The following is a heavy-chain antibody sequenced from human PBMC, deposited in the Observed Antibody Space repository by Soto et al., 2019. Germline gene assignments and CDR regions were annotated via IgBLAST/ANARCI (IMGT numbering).Heavy chain of an antibody. CDR1: GFSLNTGGVG. CDR3: VRNWRYYGGDYYYGMDA. Sequence: ITLKESGPTLVKPTQTLTLTCTFSGFSLNTGGVGVGWVRQPRGKAMEWLALIYWDDDERYRPSLRSRLNLTXDXTXNXXVLTRTNMDPEDTATYYCVRNWRYYGGDYYYGMDAWGQGTTVTVSS. CDR2: IYWDDDE. J-gene: IGHJ6*02. D-gene: IGHD3-10*01. V-gene: IGHV2-5*02.